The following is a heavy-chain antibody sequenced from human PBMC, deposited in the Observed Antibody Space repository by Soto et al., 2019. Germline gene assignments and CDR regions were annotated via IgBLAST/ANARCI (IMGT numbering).Heavy chain of an antibody. CDR1: GGSICSGDDY. CDR3: VAAGRDYYFDF. Sequence: PSETRSLTCTVSGGSICSGDDYWTWIRHHPGKGLEWIGYIYYSESTYYNPSLNSRATISVDTSKNPFSLKLSSVTAADTAVYYCVAAGRDYYFDFWGQGTVVTVSS. D-gene: IGHD2-21*01. V-gene: IGHV4-31*03. CDR2: IYYSEST. J-gene: IGHJ4*02.